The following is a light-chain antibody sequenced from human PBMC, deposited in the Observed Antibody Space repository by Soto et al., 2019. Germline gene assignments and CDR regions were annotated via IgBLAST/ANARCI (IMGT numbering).Light chain of an antibody. CDR3: QQYNSYST. Sequence: DIQMTQSPSTVSASVGDRVTITCRASQNINTWLAWYQQKPGKAPKLLIYDASSLESGVPSRFSGSGSGTEFTLTISSLQPDDFATYYCQQYNSYSTFGQGTKVDIK. V-gene: IGKV1-5*01. CDR1: QNINTW. CDR2: DAS. J-gene: IGKJ1*01.